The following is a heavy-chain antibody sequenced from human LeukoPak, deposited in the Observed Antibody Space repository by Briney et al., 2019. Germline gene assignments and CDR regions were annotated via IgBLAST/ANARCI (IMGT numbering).Heavy chain of an antibody. CDR2: IYYSGST. J-gene: IGHJ5*02. CDR3: AVSAAALFDP. CDR1: GGSISSYY. D-gene: IGHD6-13*01. Sequence: PSETLSLTCTVSGGSISSYYWSWIRQPPGKGLEWIGYIYYSGSTNYNPSLKSRVTISVDTSKNQFSLKLNSVTAADTAVYYCAVSAAALFDPRGQGTLVTVSS. V-gene: IGHV4-59*12.